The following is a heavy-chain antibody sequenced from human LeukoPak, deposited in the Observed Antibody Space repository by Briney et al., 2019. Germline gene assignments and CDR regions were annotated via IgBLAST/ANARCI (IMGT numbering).Heavy chain of an antibody. D-gene: IGHD3-10*01. Sequence: GGSLRLSCAASGFTFSSYAMNWVRQAPGKGLEWVSTISGSGGSTYYADSVKGRFTISRANSKNTLYLQMNSLRAEDTAIYYCAKADRADVPSKVDYWGQGTLVTVSS. CDR2: ISGSGGST. J-gene: IGHJ4*02. CDR3: AKADRADVPSKVDY. V-gene: IGHV3-23*01. CDR1: GFTFSSYA.